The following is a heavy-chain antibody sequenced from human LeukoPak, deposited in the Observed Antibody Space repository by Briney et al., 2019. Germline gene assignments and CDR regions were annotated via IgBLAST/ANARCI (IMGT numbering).Heavy chain of an antibody. CDR3: AKVGGTVTIYYYYYYGMDV. V-gene: IGHV3-30*18. CDR2: ISYDGSNK. J-gene: IGHJ6*02. Sequence: PGGSLRLSCAASGFTFSSYGMHWVRQAPGKGLEWVAVISYDGSNKYYADSVKGRFTISRDNSKNTLYLQMNSLRAEDTAVYYCAKVGGTVTIYYYYYYGMDVWGQGTTVTVSS. D-gene: IGHD4-17*01. CDR1: GFTFSSYG.